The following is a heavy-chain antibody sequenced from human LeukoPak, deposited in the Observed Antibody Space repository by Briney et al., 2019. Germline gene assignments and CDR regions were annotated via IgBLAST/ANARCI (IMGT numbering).Heavy chain of an antibody. CDR3: AKHYMGSSYNRGLDY. J-gene: IGHJ4*02. CDR1: GDSISSRTSDF. D-gene: IGHD3-10*01. V-gene: IGHV4-39*01. CDR2: ISYIGTT. Sequence: SETLSLTCTVSGDSISSRTSDFWGWIRQSPGKGLEWIGEISYIGTTYYNPSLESRVTISVDTSKNQFSLKLSSVTAADTAIYYCAKHYMGSSYNRGLDYWGQGTLVTVSS.